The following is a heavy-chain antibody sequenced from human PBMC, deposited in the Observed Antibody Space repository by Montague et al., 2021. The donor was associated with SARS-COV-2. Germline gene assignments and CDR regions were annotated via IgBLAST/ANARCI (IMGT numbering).Heavy chain of an antibody. CDR2: IHHGGNT. J-gene: IGHJ6*01. CDR1: GGSFSGHY. CDR3: ARLRDGVVPSPILGVGPQFACYDLDF. V-gene: IGHV4-34*01. Sequence: SETLSLTCTVSGGSFSGHYWSWIRQPPGKGLEWIGEIHHGGNTKYNPSLKSRLTISADTSKNQFSLRLTSVAAADTAVYSCARLRDGVVPSPILGVGPQFACYDLDFWGRGTTVTVSS. D-gene: IGHD2-2*01.